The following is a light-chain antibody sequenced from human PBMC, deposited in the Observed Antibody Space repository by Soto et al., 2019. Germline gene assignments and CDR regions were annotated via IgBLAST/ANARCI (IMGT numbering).Light chain of an antibody. J-gene: IGKJ1*01. CDR1: QFVSSR. V-gene: IGKV3-20*01. CDR3: QQCGSSPWT. Sequence: DIVLTQSPATLSASPGERVTLSCRASQFVSSRLAWYQQRPGQVPRLLIYDTSTRAPGISARFSGSGSGTEFTLTISRLEPEDFAVYYCQQCGSSPWTFGQGTKVDIK. CDR2: DTS.